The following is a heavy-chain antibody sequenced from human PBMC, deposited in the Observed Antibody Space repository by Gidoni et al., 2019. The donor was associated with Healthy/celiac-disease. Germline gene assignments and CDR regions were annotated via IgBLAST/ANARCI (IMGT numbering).Heavy chain of an antibody. Sequence: QLQLQESGPGLVKPSETLSLTCTVSGGSISSSGYYWVWIRQPPGKGLEWIGSMYSSGSTYYNPSLKSRVTISVDTSKNQFSLKLSSVTAADTAVYYCARNYGDYFYYFDYWGQGTLVTVSS. CDR3: ARNYGDYFYYFDY. J-gene: IGHJ4*02. CDR2: MYSSGST. D-gene: IGHD4-17*01. V-gene: IGHV4-39*01. CDR1: GGSISSSGYY.